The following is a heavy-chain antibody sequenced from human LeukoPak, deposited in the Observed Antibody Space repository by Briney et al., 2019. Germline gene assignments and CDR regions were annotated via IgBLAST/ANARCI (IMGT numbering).Heavy chain of an antibody. V-gene: IGHV3-23*01. CDR2: ISGSTGST. CDR1: GFTFSNYA. D-gene: IGHD2-21*02. J-gene: IGHJ4*02. Sequence: GGSLRLSCAASGFTFSNYAMNWVRQAPGKGLEWVSLISGSTGSTYYADSVKGRFTISRDNAKNTLYLQMNSLRAEDTAVYYCARVDGYGPFDYWGQGTLVTVSS. CDR3: ARVDGYGPFDY.